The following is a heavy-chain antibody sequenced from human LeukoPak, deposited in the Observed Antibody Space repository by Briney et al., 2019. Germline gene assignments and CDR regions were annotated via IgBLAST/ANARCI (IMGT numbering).Heavy chain of an antibody. CDR2: ISGSGDIT. Sequence: GGSLRLSCAASGFTFSIYSMNWVRQAPGKGLEWVSGISGSGDITYYADSVKGRFTISRDNSRNTLYLQMNSLRAEDTAVYYCARRSKSSAIWYYFDYWGQGTLVTVSS. D-gene: IGHD6-25*01. V-gene: IGHV3-23*01. J-gene: IGHJ4*02. CDR3: ARRSKSSAIWYYFDY. CDR1: GFTFSIYS.